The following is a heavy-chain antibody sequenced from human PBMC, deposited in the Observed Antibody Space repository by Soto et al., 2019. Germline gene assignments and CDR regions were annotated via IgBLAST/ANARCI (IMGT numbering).Heavy chain of an antibody. V-gene: IGHV1-18*04. CDR2: ISSYNGNT. Sequence: ASVKVSCKASGYTFSGYSITWVRQAPGQGLEWMGRISSYNGNTNYARTLRGRLTLTTDTSTSTAYMELRSLTSDDTAVYYCARDVFCGGAPACPDMDVCGRGTTGAVSS. CDR3: ARDVFCGGAPACPDMDV. J-gene: IGHJ6*02. CDR1: GYTFSGYS. D-gene: IGHD2-21*01.